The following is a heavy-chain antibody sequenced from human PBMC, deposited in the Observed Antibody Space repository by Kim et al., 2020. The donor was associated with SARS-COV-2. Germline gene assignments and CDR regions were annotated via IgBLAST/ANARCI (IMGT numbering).Heavy chain of an antibody. D-gene: IGHD5-18*01. J-gene: IGHJ6*03. CDR1: GFTFSNAW. Sequence: GGSLRLSCAASGFTFSNAWMSWVRQAPGKGLEWVGRIKSKTDGGTTDYAAPVKGRFTISRDDSKNTLYLQMNSLKTEDTAVYYCTTRIQLWSGEGYYYYYMDVWGKGTTVTVSS. CDR2: IKSKTDGGTT. CDR3: TTRIQLWSGEGYYYYYMDV. V-gene: IGHV3-15*01.